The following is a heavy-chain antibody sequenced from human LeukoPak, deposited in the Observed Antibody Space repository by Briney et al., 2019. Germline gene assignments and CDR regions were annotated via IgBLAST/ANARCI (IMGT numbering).Heavy chain of an antibody. J-gene: IGHJ5*02. Sequence: PSETLSLTCTVSGGSFSNTNYFWGWVRQTPGKGLEWIGNIKYDGHISLSPSLKSRVTMSIDTSNNQSSLKLSSVTAADTAVYYCARRYCSSTSCYRTYNWFDPWGQGTLVTVSS. CDR1: GGSFSNTNYF. CDR3: ARRYCSSTSCYRTYNWFDP. V-gene: IGHV4-39*01. D-gene: IGHD2-2*01. CDR2: IKYDGHI.